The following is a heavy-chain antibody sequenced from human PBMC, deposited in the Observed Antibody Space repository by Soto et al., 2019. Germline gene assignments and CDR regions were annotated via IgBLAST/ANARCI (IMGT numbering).Heavy chain of an antibody. CDR3: ARGGYDFWSGVSHDPFDI. V-gene: IGHV4-59*01. Sequence: PSETLSLTCTVSGGSISSYYWSWVREPPVNGLEWIGYIYYSGSTNYNPSLKSRVTISVDTSKNQFSLKLSSVTAADRAVYYCARGGYDFWSGVSHDPFDIWGQATMVTVSS. CDR1: GGSISSYY. J-gene: IGHJ3*02. D-gene: IGHD3-3*01. CDR2: IYYSGST.